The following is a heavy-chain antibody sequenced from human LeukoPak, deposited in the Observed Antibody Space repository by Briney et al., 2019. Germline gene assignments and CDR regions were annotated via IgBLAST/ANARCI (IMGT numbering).Heavy chain of an antibody. D-gene: IGHD3-10*01. CDR1: VGSISSSDYF. V-gene: IGHV4-39*01. J-gene: IGHJ3*02. Sequence: SETLSLTCTVSVGSISSSDYFWGWIRQPPGKGLEWIGSIYYSGSTYYNPSLKSRVTISVDTSKNQFTLKLSSVTAADTAVYYCASRRGSFDAFDIWGQGTMVTVSS. CDR2: IYYSGST. CDR3: ASRRGSFDAFDI.